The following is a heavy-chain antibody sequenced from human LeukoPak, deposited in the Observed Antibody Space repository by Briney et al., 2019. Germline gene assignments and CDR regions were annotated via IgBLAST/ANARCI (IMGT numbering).Heavy chain of an antibody. D-gene: IGHD1-26*01. CDR2: ICKAGDT. J-gene: IGHJ4*02. CDR3: ASLGDSIY. CDR1: GVSFTDYD. V-gene: IGHV3-13*01. Sequence: GGSLRLSCAASGVSFTDYDMHWVRQATGGGLEWVSSICKAGDTYYADSVKGRFTISRENANNHFYLQMNSLRAGDTAVYFCASLGDSIYWGQGTLVTVSS.